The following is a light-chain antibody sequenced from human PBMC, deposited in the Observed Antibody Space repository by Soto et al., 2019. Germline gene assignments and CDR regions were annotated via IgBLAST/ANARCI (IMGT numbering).Light chain of an antibody. J-gene: IGKJ4*01. CDR1: QGITNH. CDR3: QQINNYPVT. CDR2: SAS. V-gene: IGKV1-9*01. Sequence: DIHLTQSPDFLSASIRDKVTITCRASQGITNHLAWYQQKPGKPPNLLIYSASTLQSGVPSRFSGSGSGTEFTLTISSLQPEDFATYFCQQINNYPVTFGGGTKVEIQ.